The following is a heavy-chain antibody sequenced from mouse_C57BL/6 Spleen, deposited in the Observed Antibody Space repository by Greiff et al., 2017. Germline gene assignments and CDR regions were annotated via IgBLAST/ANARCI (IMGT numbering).Heavy chain of an antibody. J-gene: IGHJ4*01. CDR1: GYTFTSYG. V-gene: IGHV1-81*01. CDR2: LFTGSGNT. D-gene: IGHD2-14*01. Sequence: QVQLQQSGAELAKPGASVKLSCKASGYTFTSYGIGWVKQRPGPGLEWIGELFTGSGNTYYNEKFKGKATLTADNSTSTAYMQLRSLTSEDSAVYVCAGSAGTPEYAMAYWGQGTPVTVSS. CDR3: AGSAGTPEYAMAY.